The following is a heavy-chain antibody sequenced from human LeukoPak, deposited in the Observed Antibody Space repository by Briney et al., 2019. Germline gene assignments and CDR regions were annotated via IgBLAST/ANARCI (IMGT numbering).Heavy chain of an antibody. J-gene: IGHJ4*02. CDR3: AKDSSSRGWYFEH. V-gene: IGHV3-30*02. CDR1: GFTFNKYG. Sequence: GGSLRLSCAASGFTFNKYGMHWVRQAPGKGLEWVAFIRYDGSIEYYADSVKGRFTISRDNSKNTLFLQMNSLRTEDTAVYFCAKDSSSRGWYFEHWGQGTLVTVSS. D-gene: IGHD6-19*01. CDR2: IRYDGSIE.